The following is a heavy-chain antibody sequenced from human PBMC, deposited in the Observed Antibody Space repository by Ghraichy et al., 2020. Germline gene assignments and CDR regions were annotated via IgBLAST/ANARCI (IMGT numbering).Heavy chain of an antibody. V-gene: IGHV3-15*01. Sequence: LSLTCAASGFTFSNAWMSWVRQAPGKGLEWVGRIKSRADGGTTEYAAPVKGRFTISRDDSKNTLYLQMNSLKTEDTAVYYCTTVTASLHYYGMDVWGQGTTVTVSS. CDR3: TTVTASLHYYGMDV. CDR1: GFTFSNAW. J-gene: IGHJ6*02. CDR2: IKSRADGGTT. D-gene: IGHD2-21*01.